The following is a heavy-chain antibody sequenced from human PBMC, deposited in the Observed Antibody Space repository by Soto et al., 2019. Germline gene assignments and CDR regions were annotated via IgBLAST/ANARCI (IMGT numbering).Heavy chain of an antibody. CDR1: GFTFSSYG. J-gene: IGHJ6*02. CDR2: ISYDGSNK. CDR3: XXGASWGYYYYGMDV. Sequence: QVQLVESGGGVVQPGRSLRLSCAASGFTFSSYGMHWVRQAPXKGLEWVAVISYDGSNKYYADSVKGRFTISRDNSKXXXXXXXXXXXXXXXXXXXXXXGASWGYYYYGMDVWGQGTTVTVSS. V-gene: IGHV3-30*03. D-gene: IGHD7-27*01.